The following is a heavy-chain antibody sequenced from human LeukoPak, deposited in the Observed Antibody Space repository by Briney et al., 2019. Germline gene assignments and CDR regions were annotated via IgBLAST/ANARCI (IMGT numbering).Heavy chain of an antibody. D-gene: IGHD6-19*01. J-gene: IGHJ5*02. V-gene: IGHV4-59*01. CDR3: ARQIAVAGTQWFDP. CDR2: IYYSGST. CDR1: GGSISSYY. Sequence: PSETLSLTCTASGGSISSYYWSWIRQPPGKGLEWIGYIYYSGSTNYNPSLKSRVTISVDTSKNQFSLKLSSVTAADTAVYYCARQIAVAGTQWFDPWGQGTLVTVSS.